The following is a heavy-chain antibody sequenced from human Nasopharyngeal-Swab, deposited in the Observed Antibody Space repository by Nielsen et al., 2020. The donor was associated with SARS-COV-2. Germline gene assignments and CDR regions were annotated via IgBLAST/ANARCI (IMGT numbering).Heavy chain of an antibody. J-gene: IGHJ4*02. V-gene: IGHV1-2*06. D-gene: IGHD6-6*01. CDR1: CYTFTGYY. Sequence: ASVKVSCKASCYTFTGYYMHWVRQAPGQGLEWMGRINPNSGGTNYAKKFQGRVTMTRDTSISTAYMELSRLRSDDTAVYYCARPDSSSSVFDYWGQGTLVTVSS. CDR3: ARPDSSSSVFDY. CDR2: INPNSGGT.